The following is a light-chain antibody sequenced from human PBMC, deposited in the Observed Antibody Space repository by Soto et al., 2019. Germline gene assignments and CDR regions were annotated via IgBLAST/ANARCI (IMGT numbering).Light chain of an antibody. Sequence: EIVLTQSPDTLSLSPGDRATLSCSASQSINNYLAWYQQKPGQAPRLLIYDGSNRATGIPARFSGSGSGTDFTLTISSLEPEDFAVYYCKQRSDWPPITSGQGTRPEI. V-gene: IGKV3-11*01. CDR1: QSINNY. J-gene: IGKJ5*01. CDR3: KQRSDWPPIT. CDR2: DGS.